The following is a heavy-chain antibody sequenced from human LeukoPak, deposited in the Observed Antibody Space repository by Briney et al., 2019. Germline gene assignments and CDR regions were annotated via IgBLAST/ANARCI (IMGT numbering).Heavy chain of an antibody. V-gene: IGHV1-2*02. CDR3: WWGGVGATTYVWFDP. CDR2: INPNSGGT. CDR1: GYTFTGYY. Sequence: ASVKVSCKASGYTFTGYYMHWVRQAPGQGLGWMGWINPNSGGTNYAQKFQGRVTMTRETSISTAYMELSRLRSDDTAGYYCWWGGVGATTYVWFDPWGQGTLVTVSS. J-gene: IGHJ5*02. D-gene: IGHD1-26*01.